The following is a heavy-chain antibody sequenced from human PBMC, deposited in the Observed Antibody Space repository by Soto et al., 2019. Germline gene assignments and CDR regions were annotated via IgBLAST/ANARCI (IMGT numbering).Heavy chain of an antibody. Sequence: SVKVSCKASGYTFTSYYMHWVRQAPGQGLEWMGIINPSGGSTSYAQKFQGRVTMTRDTSTSTVYMELSSLRSEDTAVYYCARVKIYYDILTGPIDYWGQGTLVTVSS. CDR1: GYTFTSYY. CDR3: ARVKIYYDILTGPIDY. D-gene: IGHD3-9*01. CDR2: INPSGGST. J-gene: IGHJ4*02. V-gene: IGHV1-46*01.